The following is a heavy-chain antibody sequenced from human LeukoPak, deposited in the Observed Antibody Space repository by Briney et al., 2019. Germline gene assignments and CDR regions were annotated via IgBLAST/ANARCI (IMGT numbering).Heavy chain of an antibody. CDR1: GFTFDDYA. Sequence: GRSLRLSCAASGFTFDDYAMHWVRQAPGKGLEWVSGISWNSGSMDYADSVKGRFTISRDNAKNSLYLQMNSLRAEDTALYYCAESASGSYYINYWGQGTLVTVSS. CDR3: AESASGSYYINY. J-gene: IGHJ4*02. CDR2: ISWNSGSM. D-gene: IGHD3-10*01. V-gene: IGHV3-9*01.